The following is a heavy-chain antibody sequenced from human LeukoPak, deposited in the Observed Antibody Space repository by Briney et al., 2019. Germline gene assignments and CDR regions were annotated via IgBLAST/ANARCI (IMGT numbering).Heavy chain of an antibody. J-gene: IGHJ5*02. CDR3: ARAGYGSGSWVWFDP. V-gene: IGHV4-39*07. CDR2: IYYSGTT. D-gene: IGHD3-10*01. CDR1: GGSISSSSYY. Sequence: SETLSLTCTVSGGSISSSSYYWGWIRQPPGKGLEWIGSIYYSGTTYYNPSLNSRVTISVDTSKNQFSLKLSSVTAADTAVYYCARAGYGSGSWVWFDPWGQGTLVTVSS.